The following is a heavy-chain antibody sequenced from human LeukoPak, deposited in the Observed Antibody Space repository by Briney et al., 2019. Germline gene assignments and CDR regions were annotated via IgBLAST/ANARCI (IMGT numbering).Heavy chain of an antibody. Sequence: GGSLRLSCAASGFTFSSYSMNWVRQAPGKGLEWVSSISSVSSYIYYADSVKGRFTISRDNAKNSLYLQMNSLRAEDTAVYYCAKDQYCSGGSCYWYFDLWGRGTLVTVSS. V-gene: IGHV3-21*04. CDR1: GFTFSSYS. CDR3: AKDQYCSGGSCYWYFDL. J-gene: IGHJ2*01. CDR2: ISSVSSYI. D-gene: IGHD2-15*01.